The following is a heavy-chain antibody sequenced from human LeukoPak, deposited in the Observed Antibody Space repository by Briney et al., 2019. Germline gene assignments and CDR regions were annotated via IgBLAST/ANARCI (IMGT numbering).Heavy chain of an antibody. D-gene: IGHD6-6*01. CDR3: ARDLALYSSSAPFNY. CDR2: IWSDGSNK. J-gene: IGHJ4*02. V-gene: IGHV3-33*01. Sequence: GGSLRLSCAASGFXFSDYDIHWVRQAPGKRLEWVAVIWSDGSNKDYADSVKGRFTISRDNSKNTLYLQMNTLRADDTAVYYCARDLALYSSSAPFNYWGQGTLVTVSS. CDR1: GFXFSDYD.